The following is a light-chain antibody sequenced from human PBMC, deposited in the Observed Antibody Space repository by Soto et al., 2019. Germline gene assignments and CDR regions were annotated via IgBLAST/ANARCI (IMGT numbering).Light chain of an antibody. CDR1: SSDVGSYKF. J-gene: IGLJ1*01. V-gene: IGLV2-23*01. CDR3: CSYAGSSTWV. Sequence: QSALTQPASVSGSPGQSITISCTGTSSDVGSYKFVSWYQQHPGKALKLMIYEGSKRPSGVSNRFSGSKSGNTASLTISGLQAEDEADYYCCSYAGSSTWVFGTGTKLTVL. CDR2: EGS.